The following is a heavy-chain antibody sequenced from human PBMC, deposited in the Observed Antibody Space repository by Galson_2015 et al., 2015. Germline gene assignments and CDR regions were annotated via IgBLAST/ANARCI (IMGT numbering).Heavy chain of an antibody. V-gene: IGHV3-21*01. CDR1: EFTFSSSD. J-gene: IGHJ4*02. Sequence: SLRLSCAASEFTFSSSDMSWVRQAPGKGLEWVSSISSTTAYIYYADSVKGRFTISRDNAKNSLYLQMNSLGAEDTAVYYCARQILDYDLWSGYYPTNFHYWGQGTLVTVSS. CDR3: ARQILDYDLWSGYYPTNFHY. CDR2: ISSTTAYI. D-gene: IGHD3-3*01.